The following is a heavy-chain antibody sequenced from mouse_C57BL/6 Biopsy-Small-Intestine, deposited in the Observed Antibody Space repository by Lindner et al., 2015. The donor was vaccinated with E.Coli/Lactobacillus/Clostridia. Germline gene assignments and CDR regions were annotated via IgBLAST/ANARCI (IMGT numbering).Heavy chain of an antibody. D-gene: IGHD1-1*01. CDR1: GYSITSDY. CDR2: ISYSGST. Sequence: VQLQESGPGLAKPSQTLSLTCSVTGYSITSDYWNWIRKFPGNKLEYMGYISYSGSTYYNPSLKSRISITRDTSKNQHYLQLNSVTTEDTATYYCARYSRYGSSPLYWYFDVWGTGTTVTVSS. V-gene: IGHV3-8*01. CDR3: ARYSRYGSSPLYWYFDV. J-gene: IGHJ1*03.